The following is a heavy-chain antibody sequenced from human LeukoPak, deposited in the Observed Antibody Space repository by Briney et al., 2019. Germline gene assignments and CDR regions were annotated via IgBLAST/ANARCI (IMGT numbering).Heavy chain of an antibody. CDR1: GFTFSSYG. V-gene: IGHV3-33*01. Sequence: GGSLRLSCAASGFTFSSYGMRWVRQAPGKGLEWVAVIWDDGSNKYYADSVKGGFTISRANSKNTLYLQMNSLRAEDTAVYYCARDRKVRGVFNWFDPWGQGTLVTVSS. CDR2: IWDDGSNK. J-gene: IGHJ5*02. D-gene: IGHD3-10*01. CDR3: ARDRKVRGVFNWFDP.